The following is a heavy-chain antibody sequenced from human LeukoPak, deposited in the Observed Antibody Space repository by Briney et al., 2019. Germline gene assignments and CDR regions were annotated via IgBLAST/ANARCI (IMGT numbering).Heavy chain of an antibody. D-gene: IGHD3-22*01. CDR3: ARSEGDYYDSSGYYYPRYYLDC. CDR1: GLAFSDYY. Sequence: GGSLRLSCAASGLAFSDYYVSWLRQAPGKGLEWVSYISSSGSTIYYAHSVKGRFTISRDNAENSLYLQMNSLRAEDTAVYYCARSEGDYYDSSGYYYPRYYLDCWGQRTMVSVSS. J-gene: IGHJ4*02. CDR2: ISSSGSTI. V-gene: IGHV3-11*04.